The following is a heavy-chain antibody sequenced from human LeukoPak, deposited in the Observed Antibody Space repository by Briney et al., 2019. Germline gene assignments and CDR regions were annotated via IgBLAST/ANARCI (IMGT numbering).Heavy chain of an antibody. Sequence: SSETLSLTCTVSGGSISSYYWSWIRQPPGKGLEWIGYIYYSGSTNYNPSFKSRVTISVDTSKNQFSLKLSSVTAADTAVYYCARGGSSFPNYYYYYGMDVWGQGTTVTVSS. CDR2: IYYSGST. CDR3: ARGGSSFPNYYYYYGMDV. J-gene: IGHJ6*02. CDR1: GGSISSYY. D-gene: IGHD6-6*01. V-gene: IGHV4-59*01.